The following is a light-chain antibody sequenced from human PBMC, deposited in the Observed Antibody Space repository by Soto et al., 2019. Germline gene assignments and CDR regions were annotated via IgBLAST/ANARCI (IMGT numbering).Light chain of an antibody. CDR1: SSDVGAYNY. V-gene: IGLV2-8*01. CDR3: SSYAGSSNLAI. CDR2: EVS. Sequence: QSALTQPPSASGSPGQSVTITCTGTSSDVGAYNYVSWYQQHPGKAPKLMIYEVSKRPSGVPDRFSGSKSGNTASLTVSGLQAEDEADYFCSSYAGSSNLAIFGGGTKLTVL. J-gene: IGLJ2*01.